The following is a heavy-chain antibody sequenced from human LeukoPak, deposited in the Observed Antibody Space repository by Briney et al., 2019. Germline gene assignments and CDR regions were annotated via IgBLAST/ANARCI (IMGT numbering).Heavy chain of an antibody. V-gene: IGHV1-18*01. CDR1: GYSFTSYG. J-gene: IGHJ4*02. CDR3: AKMGASSGYSPIDY. CDR2: ISTYDGNT. Sequence: ASVKVSCKASGYSFTSYGFSWVRQAPGQGLEWMGWISTYDGNTNYAQKVQGRVTMTTDPSTSTAYMELRTLRSDDTAVYYCAKMGASSGYSPIDYWGQGTLVTVSS. D-gene: IGHD3-22*01.